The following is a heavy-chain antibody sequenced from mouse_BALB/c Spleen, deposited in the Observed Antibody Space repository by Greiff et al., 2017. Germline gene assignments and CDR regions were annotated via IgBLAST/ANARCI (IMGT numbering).Heavy chain of an antibody. CDR3: VRRGFDY. CDR2: IRSKSNNYAT. CDR1: GFTFNTYA. V-gene: IGHV10-1*02. J-gene: IGHJ2*01. Sequence: EVNLVESGGGLVQPKGSLKLSCAASGFTFNTYAMNWVRQAPGKGLEWVARIRSKSNNYATYYADSVKDRFTISRDDSQSMLYLQMNNLKTEDTAMYYCVRRGFDYWGQGTTLTVSS.